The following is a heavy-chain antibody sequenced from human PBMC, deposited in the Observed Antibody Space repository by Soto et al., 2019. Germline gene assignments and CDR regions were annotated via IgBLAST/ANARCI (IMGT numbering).Heavy chain of an antibody. Sequence: QVQLVESGGGVVQPGRSLRLSCAASGFTFSSYGMHWVRQAPGKGLEWVAVISYDGSNKYYADSVKGRFTISRDNSKNTLYLQMNSLRAEDTAVYYCAKRSSSSCYNDAFDIWGQGTMFTVSS. D-gene: IGHD6-13*01. J-gene: IGHJ3*02. V-gene: IGHV3-30*18. CDR2: ISYDGSNK. CDR3: AKRSSSSCYNDAFDI. CDR1: GFTFSSYG.